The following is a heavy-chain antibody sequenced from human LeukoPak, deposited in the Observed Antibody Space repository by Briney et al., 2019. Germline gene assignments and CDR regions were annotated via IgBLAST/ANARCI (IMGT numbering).Heavy chain of an antibody. CDR1: GYTFTGYY. D-gene: IGHD6-6*01. Sequence: ASVKASCKASGYTFTGYYMHWVRQAPGQGLEWMGWINPNSGGTNYAQKFQGRVTMTRDTSISTAYMELSRLRSDGTAVYYCARDLPSSSSQADDYWGQGTLVTVSS. J-gene: IGHJ4*02. V-gene: IGHV1-2*02. CDR3: ARDLPSSSSQADDY. CDR2: INPNSGGT.